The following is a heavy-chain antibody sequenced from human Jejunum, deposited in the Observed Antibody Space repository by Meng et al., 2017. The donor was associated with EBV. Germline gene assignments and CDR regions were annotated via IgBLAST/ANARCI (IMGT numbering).Heavy chain of an antibody. J-gene: IGHJ4*02. CDR2: IYYSGTG. CDR1: GGSIDGGTYY. CDR3: VRSVAGSDMSRCWGY. V-gene: IGHV4-39*01. Sequence: QLQLQESGPGLVKPSETPSLTCTGSGGSIDGGTYYWGWVRQPPGKGLEWIGGIYYSGTGYYNPSLESRLTASVDTANNQFSLKLRSLTAADTAVYYCVRSVAGSDMSRCWGYRGQGILVTVS. D-gene: IGHD3-16*01.